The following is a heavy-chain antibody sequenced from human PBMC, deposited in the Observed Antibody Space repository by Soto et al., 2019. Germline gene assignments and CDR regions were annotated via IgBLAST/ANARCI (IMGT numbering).Heavy chain of an antibody. CDR1: GGSISSYY. J-gene: IGHJ4*02. V-gene: IGHV4-59*01. D-gene: IGHD2-21*02. Sequence: SETLSLTCTVSGGSISSYYWSWIRQPPGKGLEWIGYIYYSGSTNYNPSLKSRVTISVDTSKNQFSLKLSSVTAADTAVYYCARDQDHYCGGDCYSFDYWGQGTLVTVSS. CDR3: ARDQDHYCGGDCYSFDY. CDR2: IYYSGST.